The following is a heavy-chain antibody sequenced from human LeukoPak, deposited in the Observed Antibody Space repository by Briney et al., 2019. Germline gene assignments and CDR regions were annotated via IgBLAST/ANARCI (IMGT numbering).Heavy chain of an antibody. CDR2: ISYDGSNK. CDR3: ARVGRSGWSFYWYFDL. V-gene: IGHV3-30*03. J-gene: IGHJ2*01. CDR1: GFTFSSYG. Sequence: PGGSLRLSCAAPGFTFSSYGMHWVRQATGKGLEWVAVISYDGSNKYYADSVKGRFTLSRDNSKNTLYLQMNSLRAEDTAVYYCARVGRSGWSFYWYFDLWGRGTLVTVSS. D-gene: IGHD6-19*01.